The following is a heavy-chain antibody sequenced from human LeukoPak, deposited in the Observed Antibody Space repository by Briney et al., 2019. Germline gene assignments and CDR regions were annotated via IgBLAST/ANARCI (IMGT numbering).Heavy chain of an antibody. Sequence: ASVKVSCKASGYTFTSYDVNWVRRATGQGLEWMGWVNPNSGHTGYAQKFQGRVTLTTNTSVSTAYMELSSLRSEDTAIYYCARGAPGSYCSGGSCPYFDYWGQGTLVSVSS. D-gene: IGHD2-15*01. CDR1: GYTFTSYD. J-gene: IGHJ4*02. CDR2: VNPNSGHT. V-gene: IGHV1-8*01. CDR3: ARGAPGSYCSGGSCPYFDY.